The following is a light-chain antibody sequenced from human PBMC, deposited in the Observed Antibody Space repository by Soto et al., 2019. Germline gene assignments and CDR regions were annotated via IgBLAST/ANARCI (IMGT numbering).Light chain of an antibody. V-gene: IGKV4-1*01. CDR2: WAS. Sequence: DIVMTQSPDSLAVSLGERATINCKSSQSVLYSSNNQNYLAWYQQKPGQPPKLLIYWASTRESGVTDRFSGSGSGTDFTLTISSLQAEDVAVYYCQQYYSTPPTFGQGTKLEIK. CDR3: QQYYSTPPT. J-gene: IGKJ2*01. CDR1: QSVLYSSNNQNY.